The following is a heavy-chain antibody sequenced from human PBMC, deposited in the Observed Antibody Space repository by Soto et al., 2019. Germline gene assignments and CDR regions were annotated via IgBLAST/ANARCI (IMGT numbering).Heavy chain of an antibody. J-gene: IGHJ5*02. CDR3: ASGYYYDSSGYHP. CDR2: IYYSGST. Sequence: SETLSLTCTFSGGSISSGDYYWSWIRQPPGKGLEWIGYIYYSGSTYYNPSLKSRVTISVDTSKNQFSLKLSSVTAAGTAVYYCASGYYYDSSGYHPWGQGTLVTVSS. CDR1: GGSISSGDYY. D-gene: IGHD3-22*01. V-gene: IGHV4-30-4*01.